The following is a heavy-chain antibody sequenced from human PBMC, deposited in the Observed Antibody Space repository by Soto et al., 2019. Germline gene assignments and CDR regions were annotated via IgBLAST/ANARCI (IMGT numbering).Heavy chain of an antibody. CDR2: ISHSGST. Sequence: QVQLQESGPGLVKPSQTLSLTCTVSGGPFSSAASSWSWIRQHPGKGLEWIGYISHSGSTYYTPSLKSRVIISADTSKNQFSLNLTSVTAADTAVYYCAREYTYGSNFFDCWGQGALVTVSS. D-gene: IGHD5-18*01. CDR3: AREYTYGSNFFDC. CDR1: GGPFSSAASS. J-gene: IGHJ4*02. V-gene: IGHV4-31*03.